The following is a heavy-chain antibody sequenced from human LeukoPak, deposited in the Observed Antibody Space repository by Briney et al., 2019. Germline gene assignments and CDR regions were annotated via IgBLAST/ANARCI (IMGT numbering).Heavy chain of an antibody. D-gene: IGHD3-22*01. Sequence: SETLSLTCTVSGGSISSYYWSWIRQPPGKGLEWIGYIYYSGSTDYNPSLKSRVTMSLDTSKNQFSLNLRSVTAADTALYYCARAVITSGAPVAKGFDCWGRGTLVTVSS. J-gene: IGHJ4*02. CDR1: GGSISSYY. V-gene: IGHV4-59*01. CDR3: ARAVITSGAPVAKGFDC. CDR2: IYYSGST.